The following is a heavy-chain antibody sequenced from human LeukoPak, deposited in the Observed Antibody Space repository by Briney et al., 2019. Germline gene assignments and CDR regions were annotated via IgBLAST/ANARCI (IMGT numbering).Heavy chain of an antibody. J-gene: IGHJ4*02. CDR2: ISSSSSYI. CDR1: GFTFSSYS. D-gene: IGHD2-2*01. V-gene: IGHV3-21*01. Sequence: GSLRLSCAASGFTFSSYSMNWVRQAPGKGLEWVSSISSSSSYIYYADSVKGRFTISRDNAKNSLYLRMNSLRAEDTAVYYCARTRYQLRTIDYWGQGTLVTVSS. CDR3: ARTRYQLRTIDY.